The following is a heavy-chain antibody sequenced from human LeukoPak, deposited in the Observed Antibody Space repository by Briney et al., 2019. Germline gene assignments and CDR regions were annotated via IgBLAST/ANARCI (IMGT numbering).Heavy chain of an antibody. CDR1: GYSFTRNW. CDR2: IYPGDSGS. CDR3: ARQGLTPYYFDY. V-gene: IGHV5-51*01. J-gene: IGHJ4*02. Sequence: GESLKISCKGSGYSFTRNWIGWVRQMPGKGLEWMAIIYPGDSGSRYSPSFQGQVTISADKSINTAYLQWSSLKASDTAMYYCARQGLTPYYFDYWGQGTLVTVSS.